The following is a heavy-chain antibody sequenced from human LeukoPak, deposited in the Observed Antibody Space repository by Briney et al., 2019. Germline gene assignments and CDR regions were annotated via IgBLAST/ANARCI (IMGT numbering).Heavy chain of an antibody. J-gene: IGHJ3*02. CDR1: GYSFTSYW. D-gene: IGHD1/OR15-1a*01. CDR3: ARFSLGNKGGDAFDI. CDR2: IYPGDSDT. Sequence: PGESLKISCKGSGYSFTSYWIGWVRQMPGKGLEWMGIIYPGDSDTRYSPSFQGQVTISADKSISTAYLQWSSLKASDTAMYYCARFSLGNKGGDAFDIWGQGTMVTVSS. V-gene: IGHV5-51*01.